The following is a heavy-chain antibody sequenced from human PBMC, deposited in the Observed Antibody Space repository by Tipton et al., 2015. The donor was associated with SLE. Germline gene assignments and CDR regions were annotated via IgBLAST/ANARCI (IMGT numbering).Heavy chain of an antibody. CDR2: INWDSSNI. CDR3: VRDTTYYGSGSYGY. V-gene: IGHV3-43*01. Sequence: SLRLSCAGSGFSFDDYTMHWVRQPPGKGLEWIALINWDSSNIAYAESMKGRFTISRDSSKKSLYLQMNSLRTEDTALYYCVRDTTYYGSGSYGYWGQGTLVTVSS. CDR1: GFSFDDYT. J-gene: IGHJ4*02. D-gene: IGHD3-10*01.